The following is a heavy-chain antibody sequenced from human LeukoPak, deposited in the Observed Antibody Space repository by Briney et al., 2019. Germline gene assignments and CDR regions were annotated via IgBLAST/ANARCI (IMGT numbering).Heavy chain of an antibody. Sequence: GGSLRLSCAASGFTFSSYSMNWVRQAPGKGLGWVSSISSSSSYIYYADSVKGRFTISSDNAKNSLYLQMNSLRAEDTAVYYCARVKKRSYSYYYGMDVWGQGTTVTVSS. J-gene: IGHJ6*02. V-gene: IGHV3-21*01. CDR3: ARVKKRSYSYYYGMDV. D-gene: IGHD1-26*01. CDR1: GFTFSSYS. CDR2: ISSSSSYI.